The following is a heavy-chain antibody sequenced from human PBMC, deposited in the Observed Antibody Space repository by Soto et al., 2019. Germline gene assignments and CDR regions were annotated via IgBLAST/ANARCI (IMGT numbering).Heavy chain of an antibody. V-gene: IGHV1-69*06. J-gene: IGHJ6*02. Sequence: VQLVQSGPEVKKPGSSVKVSCKTSGDTFKKFAISWVRQAPGQGPEWMGGIIPMFGTTKYTQKFQGSVTFTADKSTGTAYMELTSLMSEDTATYFCARGVVPAAGAAPHYFHYGVDVWGQGTTVTVSS. D-gene: IGHD2-2*01. CDR3: ARGVVPAAGAAPHYFHYGVDV. CDR2: IIPMFGTT. CDR1: GDTFKKFA.